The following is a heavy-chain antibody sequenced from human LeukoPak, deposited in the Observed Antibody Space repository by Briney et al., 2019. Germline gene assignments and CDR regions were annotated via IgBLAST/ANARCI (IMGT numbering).Heavy chain of an antibody. D-gene: IGHD2-15*01. CDR3: ATPLVAAYRTSNDY. J-gene: IGHJ4*02. Sequence: GGSLRLSCAASGFTFSSYAMSWVRQAPGKGLEWVSAICGSGGSTYYADSVKGRFTISSDNSKNTLHLQMTSLRAEDTAVYYCATPLVAAYRTSNDYWGQGTLVTVSS. CDR2: ICGSGGST. CDR1: GFTFSSYA. V-gene: IGHV3-23*01.